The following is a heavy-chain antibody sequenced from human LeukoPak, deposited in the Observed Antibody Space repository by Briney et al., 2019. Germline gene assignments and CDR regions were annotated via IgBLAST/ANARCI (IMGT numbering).Heavy chain of an antibody. CDR3: ARGYYYYDSSGYDY. CDR2: IYYSGST. D-gene: IGHD3-22*01. V-gene: IGHV4-39*07. J-gene: IGHJ4*02. Sequence: SETLSLTCTVSGGSISSSSYYWGWIRQPPGKGLEWIGSIYYSGSTYYNPSLKSRVTISVDTSKNQFSLKLSSVTAADTAVYYCARGYYYYDSSGYDYWGQGTLVTVSS. CDR1: GGSISSSSYY.